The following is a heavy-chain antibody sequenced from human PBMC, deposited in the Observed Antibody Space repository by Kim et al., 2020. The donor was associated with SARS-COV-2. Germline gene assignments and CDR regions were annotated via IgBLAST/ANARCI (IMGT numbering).Heavy chain of an antibody. Sequence: SETLSLTCTVSGDSVNSGSYYCCWIRQPPGKGLEWSADIYYSGSTNQHPSLKRRVIISVDTSKHQFSLQLSSMAAAATAVYCSARSRAEGSECYAFDYWG. V-gene: IGHV4-61*01. CDR1: GDSVNSGSYY. CDR3: ARSRAEGSECYAFDY. J-gene: IGHJ4*01. D-gene: IGHD3-10*01. CDR2: IYYSGST.